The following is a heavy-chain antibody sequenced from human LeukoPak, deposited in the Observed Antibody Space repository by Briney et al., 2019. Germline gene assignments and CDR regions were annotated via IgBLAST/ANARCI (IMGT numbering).Heavy chain of an antibody. CDR2: IYYNGST. CDR3: ARKGGHFDY. V-gene: IGHV4-59*01. Sequence: PSETLSLTCTVSGGSISYYYWSWLRQSPGKGLEWLGYIYYNGSTNYNPSLKSRVTISVDMSKNQFSLKVTSVTAADTAIYYCARKGGHFDYWGQGTLVTVSS. D-gene: IGHD2-15*01. J-gene: IGHJ4*02. CDR1: GGSISYYY.